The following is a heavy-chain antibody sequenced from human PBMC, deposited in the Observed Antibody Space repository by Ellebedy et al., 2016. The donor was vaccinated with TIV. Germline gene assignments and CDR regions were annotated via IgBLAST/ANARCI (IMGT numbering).Heavy chain of an antibody. CDR1: GGSISSGGYY. J-gene: IGHJ6*02. V-gene: IGHV4-31*03. CDR2: IYYSGST. CDR3: ARTTTVTTFYYYYGMDV. D-gene: IGHD4-17*01. Sequence: SETLSLTXTVSGGSISSGGYYWSWIRQHPGKGLEWIGYIYYSGSTYYNPSLKSRVTISVDTSKNQFSLKLSSVTAADTAVYYCARTTTVTTFYYYYGMDVWGQGTTVTVSS.